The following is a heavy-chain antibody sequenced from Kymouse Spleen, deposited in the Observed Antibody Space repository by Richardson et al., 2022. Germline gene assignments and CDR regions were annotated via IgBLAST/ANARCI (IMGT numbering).Heavy chain of an antibody. Sequence: QVQLQESGPGLVKPSETLSLTCTVSGGSVSSGSYYWSWIRQPPGKGLEWIGYIYYSGSTNYNPSLKSRVTISVDTSKNQFSLKLSSVTAADTAVYYCARAAVTTYYYYYGMDVWGQGTTVTVSS. CDR1: GGSVSSGSYY. V-gene: IGHV4-61*01. CDR2: IYYSGST. J-gene: IGHJ6*02. CDR3: ARAAVTTYYYYYGMDV. D-gene: IGHD4-11,IGHD4-11*01.